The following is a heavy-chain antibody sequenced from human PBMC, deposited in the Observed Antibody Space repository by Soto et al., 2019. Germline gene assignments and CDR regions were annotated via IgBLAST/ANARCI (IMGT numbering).Heavy chain of an antibody. CDR3: ATHKPNYYYYGLDV. CDR1: GGSFSVFY. Sequence: QVQLQQWGAGLLKPSETLSLTCGVYGGSFSVFYWTWIRQPPGKGLEWIGEINHSGGTNYNPSLKSRVTISIDTSKNQFSLKLTSVTAADTAVYYCATHKPNYYYYGLDVWGQGITVTVSS. V-gene: IGHV4-34*01. CDR2: INHSGGT. J-gene: IGHJ6*02.